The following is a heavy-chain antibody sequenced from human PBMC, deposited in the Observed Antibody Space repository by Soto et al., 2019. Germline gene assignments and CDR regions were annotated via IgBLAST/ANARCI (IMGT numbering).Heavy chain of an antibody. Sequence: ASVKGSCKASGGTFRSDTICWVRKDHGQGLEWMGRIIPILGIANYAQKFQGRVTITADKSTSTAYMELSSLRSEGTAVYYCALYISLLEYCSGGSCYDLCYWVQGTLVTVSS. CDR1: GGTFRSDT. D-gene: IGHD2-15*01. CDR2: IIPILGIA. J-gene: IGHJ4*02. V-gene: IGHV1-69*02. CDR3: ALYISLLEYCSGGSCYDLCY.